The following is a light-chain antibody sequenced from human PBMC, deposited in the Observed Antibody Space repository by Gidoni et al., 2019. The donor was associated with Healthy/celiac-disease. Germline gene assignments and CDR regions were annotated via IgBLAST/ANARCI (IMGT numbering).Light chain of an antibody. V-gene: IGKV1-8*01. CDR2: AAS. Sequence: AIRMTQSPSSVSASTGDRVTITCRASQGISSYLAWYQQKPGKAPKLLIYAASTLQSGVPSSFSGSGSGTDFTLTISSLQSEDFATYYCQQYYSYPYTFGQGTKLEIK. CDR1: QGISSY. J-gene: IGKJ2*01. CDR3: QQYYSYPYT.